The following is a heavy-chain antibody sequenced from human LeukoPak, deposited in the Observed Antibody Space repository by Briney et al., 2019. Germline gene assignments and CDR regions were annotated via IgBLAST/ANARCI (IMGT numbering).Heavy chain of an antibody. Sequence: SVKVSCKASGGTFSSYAISWVRQAPGQGLEWMGGIIPIFGTANYAQKFQGRVTITTDESTSTAYMELSSLRSEDTAVYYCASEYYYDSSGYGPLFDYWGQGTLVTVTS. CDR3: ASEYYYDSSGYGPLFDY. V-gene: IGHV1-69*05. J-gene: IGHJ4*02. D-gene: IGHD3-22*01. CDR2: IIPIFGTA. CDR1: GGTFSSYA.